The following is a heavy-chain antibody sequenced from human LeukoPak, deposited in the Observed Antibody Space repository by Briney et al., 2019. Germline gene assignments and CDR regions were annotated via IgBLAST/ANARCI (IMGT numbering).Heavy chain of an antibody. J-gene: IGHJ6*03. V-gene: IGHV4-34*01. CDR2: INHSGST. CDR1: GGSFSGYY. Sequence: SETLSLTCAVYGGSFSGYYWSWIRQPPGKGLEWIGEINHSGSTNYNPSLKSRATISVDTSKNQFSLKLSSVTAADTAVYYCAKVYSGSYRGYYYYYYMDVWGKGTTVTVSS. D-gene: IGHD1-26*01. CDR3: AKVYSGSYRGYYYYYYMDV.